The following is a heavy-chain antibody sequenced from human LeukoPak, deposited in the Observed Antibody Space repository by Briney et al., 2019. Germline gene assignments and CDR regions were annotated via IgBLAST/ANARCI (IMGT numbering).Heavy chain of an antibody. J-gene: IGHJ4*02. CDR1: GFTFSSYS. V-gene: IGHV3-21*01. CDR3: ERSRRITMVRGVLDY. D-gene: IGHD3-10*01. CDR2: ISSSSSYI. Sequence: GGSLRLSCAASGFTFSSYSMNWVRQAPGKGLEWVPSISSSSSYIYYADLVKGRFTISRDNAKNSLYLQMNSLRAEDTAVYYCERSRRITMVRGVLDYWGQGTLVTVSS.